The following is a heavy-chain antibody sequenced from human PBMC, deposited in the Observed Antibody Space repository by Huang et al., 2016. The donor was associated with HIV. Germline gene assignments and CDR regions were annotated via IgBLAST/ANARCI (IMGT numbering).Heavy chain of an antibody. Sequence: QVQFVQSGAEVKKPGASVRVSCETSGYTFNAYGISWVRQAPGQGLEWMGWITPFKGETNYAQKFQGRVTMTADISSSTVYMELRRLTSDDTAVYFCARTIDFDYWGQGTLVTVSS. V-gene: IGHV1-18*04. J-gene: IGHJ4*02. CDR1: GYTFNAYG. CDR3: ARTIDFDY. CDR2: ITPFKGET.